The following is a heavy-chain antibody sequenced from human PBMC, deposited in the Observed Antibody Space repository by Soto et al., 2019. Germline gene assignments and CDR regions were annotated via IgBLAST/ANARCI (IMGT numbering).Heavy chain of an antibody. D-gene: IGHD3-10*01. CDR3: ARVLQSPRYYGSGSTLNYYHYGMDV. CDR1: GGSISSYY. J-gene: IGHJ6*02. Sequence: SETLSLTCTVSGGSISSYYWSWIRQPPGKGLEWIRYIYYSGSTNYNPSLKSRVTISVDTSKNHFSLKLSSVTAADTAVYYCARVLQSPRYYGSGSTLNYYHYGMDVWGQGTTVTVSS. V-gene: IGHV4-59*01. CDR2: IYYSGST.